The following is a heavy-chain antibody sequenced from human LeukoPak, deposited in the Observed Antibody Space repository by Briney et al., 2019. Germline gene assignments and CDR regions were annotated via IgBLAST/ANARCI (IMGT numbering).Heavy chain of an antibody. J-gene: IGHJ3*01. D-gene: IGHD1-26*01. CDR2: IFYSGST. CDR1: GGSICSYY. V-gene: IGHV4-59*01. CDR3: ARARRDLLAFDL. Sequence: SETLSLTCTVPGGSICSYYWSWIRQPPGKGLEWIGYIFYSGSTNYNPSLKSRVTISVDTSKNQFSLKLSSVTAADTAVYYCARARRDLLAFDLWGQGTMVTVSS.